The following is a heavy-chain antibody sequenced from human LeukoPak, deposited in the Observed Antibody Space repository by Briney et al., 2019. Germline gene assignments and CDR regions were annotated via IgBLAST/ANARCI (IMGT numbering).Heavy chain of an antibody. V-gene: IGHV3-23*01. CDR3: AKEYSGYDFDY. J-gene: IGHJ4*02. D-gene: IGHD5-12*01. CDR2: TSGSGVNS. CDR1: GSTLRSYD. Sequence: GGSLRLSCAASGSTLRSYDMSWVRQAPGKGLEWFAATSGSGVNSYYADSVRGRFTISRANSQDTLYLQMDSLRAEDTALYYCAKEYSGYDFDYWGQGTLVTVSS.